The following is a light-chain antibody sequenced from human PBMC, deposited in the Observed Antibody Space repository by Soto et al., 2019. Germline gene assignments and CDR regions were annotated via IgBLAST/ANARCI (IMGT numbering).Light chain of an antibody. J-gene: IGLJ1*01. CDR2: EVS. CDR3: SAYYTISTLV. CDR1: SSDVGGYNY. V-gene: IGLV2-14*01. Sequence: QSVLTQPASVSGSPGQTITISCTGTSSDVGGYNYVSWYQQHPGKAPKLMIYEVSNRPSGVSNRFSGSKSGNTASLTISGLQADVVDDSSTSAYYTISTLVFGPVTMSPS.